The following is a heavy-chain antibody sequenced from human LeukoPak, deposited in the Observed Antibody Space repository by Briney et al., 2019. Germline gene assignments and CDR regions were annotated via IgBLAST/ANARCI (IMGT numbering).Heavy chain of an antibody. CDR2: ISGSGGSI. J-gene: IGHJ4*02. D-gene: IGHD1-7*01. V-gene: IGHV3-48*03. Sequence: GGSLRLSCAASGFTFRSYEMNWVRQAPGKGLEWVSKISGSGGSIYYADSVKGRFTISRDNAKNSLFLQMNSLRAEDTALYYCASGPRELDFWGQGTLVIVSS. CDR1: GFTFRSYE. CDR3: ASGPRELDF.